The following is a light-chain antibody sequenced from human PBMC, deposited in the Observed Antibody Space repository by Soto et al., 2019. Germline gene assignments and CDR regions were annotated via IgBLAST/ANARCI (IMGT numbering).Light chain of an antibody. J-gene: IGLJ1*01. CDR1: SSDVGGYNY. CDR2: DVS. CDR3: SSYTSSSLYV. V-gene: IGLV2-14*01. Sequence: QSALTQPASVSWSPGQSITISCTGTSSDVGGYNYVSWYQQHPGKAPKVMIYDVSNRPSGVSNRFSGSKSGNTASLTISGLQAEDEADYYCSSYTSSSLYVFGTGTKVTVL.